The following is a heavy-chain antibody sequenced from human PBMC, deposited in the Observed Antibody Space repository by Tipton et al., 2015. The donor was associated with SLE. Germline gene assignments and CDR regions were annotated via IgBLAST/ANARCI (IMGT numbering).Heavy chain of an antibody. D-gene: IGHD1-1*01. V-gene: IGHV4-39*07. CDR2: INHSGST. CDR3: ARVRLSPFLFDY. Sequence: TLSLTCTVSGGSISSSSYYWSWIRQPPGKGLEWIGEINHSGSTNYNPSLKSRVTISVDTSKNQFSLKLSSVTAADTAVYYCARVRLSPFLFDYWGQGTLVTVSS. J-gene: IGHJ4*02. CDR1: GGSISSSSYY.